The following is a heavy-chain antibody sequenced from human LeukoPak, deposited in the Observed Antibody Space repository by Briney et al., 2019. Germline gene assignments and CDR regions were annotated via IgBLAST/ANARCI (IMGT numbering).Heavy chain of an antibody. D-gene: IGHD2-15*01. CDR3: ARDGGLHTNFDY. CDR2: TKPDGTAE. J-gene: IGHJ4*02. Sequence: GGSLRLSCAASGFTFRNYWMGWVRQAPGKGLEWVANTKPDGTAEYYADSVRGRFTTSRDNANNFLYLPMNSLRGEDMAVYYCARDGGLHTNFDYWGQGTLVTVSS. V-gene: IGHV3-7*01. CDR1: GFTFRNYW.